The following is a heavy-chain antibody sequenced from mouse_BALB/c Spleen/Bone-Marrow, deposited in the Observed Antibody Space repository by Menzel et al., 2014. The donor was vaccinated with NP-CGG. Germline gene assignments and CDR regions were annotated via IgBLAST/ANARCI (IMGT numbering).Heavy chain of an antibody. CDR1: GFFLSRYA. D-gene: IGHD1-3*01. CDR3: ARGDWNIVNL. V-gene: IGHV5-6-5*01. J-gene: IGHJ3*02. CDR2: INRNDST. Sequence: ESAGGLVTPGTLLSLTCTASGFFLSRYAMRWVRQAPGKGLEWIGFINRNDSTNYASWARGRFTISXTSTTVDLKVTSPSNGDTATYFCARGDWNIVNLWGQGTLVTVS.